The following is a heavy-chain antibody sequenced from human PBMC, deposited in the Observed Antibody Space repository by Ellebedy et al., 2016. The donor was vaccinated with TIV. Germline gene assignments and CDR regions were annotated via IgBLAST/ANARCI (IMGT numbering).Heavy chain of an antibody. CDR1: GFTFSSYA. Sequence: GGSLRLXXAASGFTFSSYAMSWVRQVPGKGLEWVSTISNSGGNTYYADSVEGRFTISREIGNSKNTLYLQMNSLRAEDTAVYYCAKGGYPRRITVAGISEFDYWGQGTLVTVSS. D-gene: IGHD6-19*01. V-gene: IGHV3-23*01. CDR2: ISNSGGNT. CDR3: AKGGYPRRITVAGISEFDY. J-gene: IGHJ4*02.